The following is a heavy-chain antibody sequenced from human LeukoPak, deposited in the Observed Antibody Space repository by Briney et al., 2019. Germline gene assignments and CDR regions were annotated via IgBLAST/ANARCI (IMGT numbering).Heavy chain of an antibody. Sequence: SETLSLTCTVSGVSISSYYWSWIRQPPGKGLEWIGYIYYSGSTNYNPSLKSRVTISVDTSKNQFSLKLSSVTAADTAVYYCARSATSYYYYYYMDVWGKGTTVTVSS. D-gene: IGHD5-12*01. J-gene: IGHJ6*03. CDR1: GVSISSYY. V-gene: IGHV4-59*01. CDR2: IYYSGST. CDR3: ARSATSYYYYYYMDV.